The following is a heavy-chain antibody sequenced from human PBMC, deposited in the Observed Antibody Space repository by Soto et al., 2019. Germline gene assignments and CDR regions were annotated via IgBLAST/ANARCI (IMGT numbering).Heavy chain of an antibody. V-gene: IGHV1-69*06. J-gene: IGHJ4*02. CDR3: ASDYSSSWYGVDY. D-gene: IGHD6-13*01. CDR1: GGTFSSYA. Sequence: QVQLVQSGAEVKKPGSSVKVSCKASGGTFSSYAISWVRQAPGQGLEWMGGIIPIFGTANYAQKFQGSVTITADKSTSTADMELSSLRAEDTAVYYCASDYSSSWYGVDYWGQGTLVTVSS. CDR2: IIPIFGTA.